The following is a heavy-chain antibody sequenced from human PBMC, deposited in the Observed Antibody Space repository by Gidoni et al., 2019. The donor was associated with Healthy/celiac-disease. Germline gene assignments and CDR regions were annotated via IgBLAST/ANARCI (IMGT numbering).Heavy chain of an antibody. Sequence: QVQLVQSGAEVKKPGASVKVSCTASGYTFTSYGISWVRQAPGQGLEWMGWISAYNGNTNYAQKLQGRVTMTTDTSTSTAYMELRSLRSDDTAVYYCARVSRDSSGWSDLDYFDYWGQGTLVTVSS. D-gene: IGHD6-19*01. CDR2: ISAYNGNT. V-gene: IGHV1-18*01. CDR1: GYTFTSYG. J-gene: IGHJ4*02. CDR3: ARVSRDSSGWSDLDYFDY.